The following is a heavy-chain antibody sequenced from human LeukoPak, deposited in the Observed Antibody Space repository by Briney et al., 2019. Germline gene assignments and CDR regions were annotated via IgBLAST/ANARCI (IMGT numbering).Heavy chain of an antibody. V-gene: IGHV3-23*01. Sequence: GGFLRLSCAASGFTFSSYAMSWVRQAPGKGLEWVSAISGSGGSTYYADSVKGRFTITRDNSKNTLYLQMNSLRAEDTAVYYCAKSMVRGVNVAWFDPWGQGTLVTVSS. J-gene: IGHJ5*02. CDR3: AKSMVRGVNVAWFDP. CDR1: GFTFSSYA. CDR2: ISGSGGST. D-gene: IGHD3-10*01.